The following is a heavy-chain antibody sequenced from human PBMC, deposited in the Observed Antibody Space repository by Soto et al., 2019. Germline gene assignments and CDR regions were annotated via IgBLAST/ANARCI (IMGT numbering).Heavy chain of an antibody. Sequence: SETLSLTCTVSGGSISSYYWSWIRQPPGKGLEWIGYIYYSGSTNYNPSLKSRVTISVDTSKNQFSLKLSSVTAVDTAVYYCARARSSAGIYNWFDPWGQGTLVTVSS. CDR3: ARARSSAGIYNWFDP. CDR2: IYYSGST. V-gene: IGHV4-59*01. J-gene: IGHJ5*02. CDR1: GGSISSYY. D-gene: IGHD1-1*01.